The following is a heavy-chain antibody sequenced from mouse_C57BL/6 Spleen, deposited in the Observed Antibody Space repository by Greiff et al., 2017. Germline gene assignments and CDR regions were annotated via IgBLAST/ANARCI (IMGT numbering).Heavy chain of an antibody. V-gene: IGHV1-15*01. CDR3: TTPYYGSSFAY. CDR1: GYTFTDYE. CDR2: IDPETGGT. J-gene: IGHJ3*01. D-gene: IGHD1-1*01. Sequence: VQLQQSGAELVRPGASVTLSCKASGYTFTDYEMHWVKQTPVHGLEWIGAIDPETGGTAYNQKFKGKAILTADKSSSTAYMELRSLTSEDSAVYYCTTPYYGSSFAYWGQGTLVTVSA.